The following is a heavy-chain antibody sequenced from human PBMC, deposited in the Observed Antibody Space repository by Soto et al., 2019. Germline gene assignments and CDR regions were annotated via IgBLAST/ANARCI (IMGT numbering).Heavy chain of an antibody. CDR2: ISGRGDNI. Sequence: QVQVVDSGGDLVKPGGSLRLSCAASGFRFSDFYMGWIRQAPGKGLEGISFISGRGDNIHYLDSVKGRFTISRDNAKNSLYLQMNSLRVEDTAVYYCARDFRNKGFDHWVQGTLVTVSS. V-gene: IGHV3-11*01. J-gene: IGHJ4*02. CDR1: GFRFSDFY. CDR3: ARDFRNKGFDH.